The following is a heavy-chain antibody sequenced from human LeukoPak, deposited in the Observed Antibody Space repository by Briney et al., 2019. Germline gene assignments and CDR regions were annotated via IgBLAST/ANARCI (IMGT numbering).Heavy chain of an antibody. CDR3: ARYYYDSSGYGHNWFDP. J-gene: IGHJ5*02. D-gene: IGHD3-22*01. CDR2: IYYSGST. CDR1: GGSISSYY. V-gene: IGHV4-59*08. Sequence: PSGTLPLTCTVSGGSISSYYWSWIRQPPGKGLEWIGYIYYSGSTNYNPSLKSRVTISVDTSKNQFSLKLSSVTAADTAVYYCARYYYDSSGYGHNWFDPWGQGTLVTVSS.